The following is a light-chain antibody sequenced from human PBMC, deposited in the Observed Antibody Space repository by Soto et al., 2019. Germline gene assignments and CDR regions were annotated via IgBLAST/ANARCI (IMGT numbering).Light chain of an antibody. CDR1: ISNIGSNY. CDR3: AAWDDSLSGYV. V-gene: IGLV1-47*02. Sequence: QSLLTQPPSSSGTPGQRGTISCSGSISNIGSNYVYWYQQLPGTAPKLLIYSNNQWPSGVPDRFSGSKSGTSASLAISGLRSEDEADYYCAAWDDSLSGYVFGTRTKVTVL. CDR2: SNN. J-gene: IGLJ1*01.